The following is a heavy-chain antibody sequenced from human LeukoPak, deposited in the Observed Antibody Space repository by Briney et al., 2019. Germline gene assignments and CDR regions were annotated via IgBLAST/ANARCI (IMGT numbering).Heavy chain of an antibody. V-gene: IGHV4-61*02. CDR1: GGSISSGSYY. J-gene: IGHJ6*04. Sequence: TSETPSLTCTVSGGSISSGSYYWSWIRQPAGKGLEWIGRIYTSGSTNYNPSLKSRVTISVDTSKNQFSLKLSSVTAADTAVYYCARDKEYYGSGSYNPLDVWGKGTTVTISS. CDR3: ARDKEYYGSGSYNPLDV. CDR2: IYTSGST. D-gene: IGHD3-10*01.